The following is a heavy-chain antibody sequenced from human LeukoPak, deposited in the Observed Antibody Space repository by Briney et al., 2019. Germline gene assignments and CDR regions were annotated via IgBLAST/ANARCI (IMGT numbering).Heavy chain of an antibody. J-gene: IGHJ6*03. CDR3: AREDIVVVPAANPSRYYYMDV. CDR2: LYTSGST. D-gene: IGHD2-2*01. Sequence: SETLSLTCTVSGGSLSSYYRSWIRQPAGKGLEGIGRLYTSGSTNYNPSLKSRVTMSVDTSKNQFSLKLSSVTAADTAVYYCAREDIVVVPAANPSRYYYMDVWGKGTTVTVSS. CDR1: GGSLSSYY. V-gene: IGHV4-4*07.